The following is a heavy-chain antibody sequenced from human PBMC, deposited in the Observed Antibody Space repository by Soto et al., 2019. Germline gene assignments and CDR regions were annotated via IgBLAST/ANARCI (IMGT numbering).Heavy chain of an antibody. J-gene: IGHJ6*03. D-gene: IGHD3-9*01. CDR1: GGSISSYY. V-gene: IGHV4-59*01. Sequence: SETLSLTCTVSGGSISSYYWSWIRQPPGKGLEWIGYIYYSGSTNYNPSLKSRVTISVDTSKNQFSLKLSSVTAADTAVYYCAGKSLYFDWLLSGNYYYYYMDVWGKGTTVTVPS. CDR2: IYYSGST. CDR3: AGKSLYFDWLLSGNYYYYYMDV.